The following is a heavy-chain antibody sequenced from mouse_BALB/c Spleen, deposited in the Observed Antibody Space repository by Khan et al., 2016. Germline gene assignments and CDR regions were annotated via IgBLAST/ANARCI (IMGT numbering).Heavy chain of an antibody. V-gene: IGHV1-9*01. CDR2: ILPGSGST. J-gene: IGHJ2*01. CDR1: GYTFSSYW. CDR3: TRTDRRGYFDY. Sequence: QVQLQQSGAELMKPGASVKISCKATGYTFSSYWIEWVKQRPGHGLEWIGEILPGSGSTNYNEKFRGKATFTADTSSNTAYMQLSSRTSEDYAVHYCTRTDRRGYFDYWGQGTTLTVSS.